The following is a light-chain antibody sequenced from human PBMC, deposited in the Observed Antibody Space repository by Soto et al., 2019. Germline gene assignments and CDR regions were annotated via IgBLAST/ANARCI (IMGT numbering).Light chain of an antibody. J-gene: IGLJ2*01. Sequence: QSALTQPASVSGSPGQSITISCTGTSSDVGGYDYVSWYQQHQGKVPKLMIYDVSSRPSGVSNRFSGSKSRNTASLTISGLQAADEADYYCSSYAGSSTLVFGGWTKLTVL. CDR3: SSYAGSSTLV. CDR1: SSDVGGYDY. CDR2: DVS. V-gene: IGLV2-14*01.